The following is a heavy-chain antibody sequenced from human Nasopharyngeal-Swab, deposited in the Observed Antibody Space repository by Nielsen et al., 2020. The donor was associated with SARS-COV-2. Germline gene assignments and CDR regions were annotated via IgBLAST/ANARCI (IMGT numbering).Heavy chain of an antibody. Sequence: SETLSLTCVVSGGSFSGYYWSWVRQSPGKGLEWIGEISHSGYTKYNPSLESRVTISGDTSKNQFSLKMTSVTAADTALYYCARGLWRSSLPFDYWGQGTLVTVSS. CDR3: ARGLWRSSLPFDY. J-gene: IGHJ4*02. CDR1: GGSFSGYY. V-gene: IGHV4-34*01. D-gene: IGHD6-6*01. CDR2: ISHSGYT.